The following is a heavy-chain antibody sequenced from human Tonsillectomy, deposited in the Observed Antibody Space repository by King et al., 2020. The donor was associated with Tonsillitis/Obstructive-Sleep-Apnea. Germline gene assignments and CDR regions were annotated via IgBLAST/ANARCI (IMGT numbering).Heavy chain of an antibody. Sequence: HVQLQESGPGLVKPSETLSLTCTVSGGSISSYYWSWIRQPPGKGLEWIGYIYYSGSTNYNPSLKSRVTISVDTSKNQFSLKLSSVTAADTAVYYCARVNYDFWSGYLIWFDPWGQGTLVTVPS. CDR3: ARVNYDFWSGYLIWFDP. V-gene: IGHV4-59*01. D-gene: IGHD3-3*01. CDR1: GGSISSYY. CDR2: IYYSGST. J-gene: IGHJ5*02.